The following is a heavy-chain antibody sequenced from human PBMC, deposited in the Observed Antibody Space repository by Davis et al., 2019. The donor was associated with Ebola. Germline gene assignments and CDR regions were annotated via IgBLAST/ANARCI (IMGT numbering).Heavy chain of an antibody. CDR1: GYTFTSYG. D-gene: IGHD2-2*01. CDR2: ISAYNGNT. J-gene: IGHJ6*02. CDR3: ARDRGIVLVPAAIPAAYYYYYYGMDV. Sequence: AASVKVSCKASGYTFTSYGISWVRQAPGQGLEWMGWISAYNGNTNYAQKLQGRVTMTTDTSTSTAYMELRSLRSDDTAVYYCARDRGIVLVPAAIPAAYYYYYYGMDVWGQGTTVTVSS. V-gene: IGHV1-18*04.